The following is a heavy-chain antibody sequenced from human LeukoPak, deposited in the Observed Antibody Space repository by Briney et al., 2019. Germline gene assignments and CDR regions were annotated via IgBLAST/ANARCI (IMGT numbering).Heavy chain of an antibody. J-gene: IGHJ4*02. CDR2: ISGSNDNT. Sequence: GGSLRHSCAASGFTFSSYAMSWVRQAPGKGLEWVSSISGSNDNTYYADSVKDRFTISRDNSKKMLSLQMNSLRGEDTAVYYCAKGRGTTVTSAAKYWGQGTLVTVSS. V-gene: IGHV3-23*01. CDR1: GFTFSSYA. CDR3: AKGRGTTVTSAAKY. D-gene: IGHD4-17*01.